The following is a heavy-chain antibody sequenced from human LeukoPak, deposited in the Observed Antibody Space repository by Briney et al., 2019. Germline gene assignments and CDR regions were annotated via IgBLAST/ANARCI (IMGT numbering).Heavy chain of an antibody. D-gene: IGHD6-6*01. V-gene: IGHV3-21*01. CDR3: ARVPGPIAARRWDFDY. J-gene: IGHJ4*02. CDR2: ISSSSSYI. Sequence: AGGSLRLSCAASGFTFSSYSMNWVRQAPGKGLEWVSSISSSSSYIYYADSVKGRFTISRDNAKNSLYLQMNSLRAEDTAVYYCARVPGPIAARRWDFDYWGQGTLVTVSS. CDR1: GFTFSSYS.